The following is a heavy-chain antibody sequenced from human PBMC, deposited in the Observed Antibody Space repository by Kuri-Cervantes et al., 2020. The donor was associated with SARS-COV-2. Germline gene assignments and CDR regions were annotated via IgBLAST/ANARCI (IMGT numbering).Heavy chain of an antibody. Sequence: GGSLRLSCAASGFTFSDYYMSWIRQAPGKGLEWVSYISSSGSTIYYADSVKGRFTISRDNAKNSLYLQMNSLGAEDTAVYYCARDPAVVVITLFDYWGQGTLVTVSS. J-gene: IGHJ4*02. CDR2: ISSSGSTI. CDR1: GFTFSDYY. CDR3: ARDPAVVVITLFDY. V-gene: IGHV3-11*04. D-gene: IGHD3-22*01.